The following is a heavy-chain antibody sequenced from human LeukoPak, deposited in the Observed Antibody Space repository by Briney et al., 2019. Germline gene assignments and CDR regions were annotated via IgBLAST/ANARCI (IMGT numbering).Heavy chain of an antibody. J-gene: IGHJ6*02. V-gene: IGHV3-21*01. D-gene: IGHD2-2*01. CDR1: GFTFSNYG. CDR2: ISSSSTYI. CDR3: ARHRIVVVPAAKSYYYYGMDV. Sequence: PGGSLRISCAATGFTFSNYGMNWVRQAPGKGLEWVASISSSSTYIYYADSVKGRFTISRDNAQNSLYLQINSLRAEETAVYYCARHRIVVVPAAKSYYYYGMDVWGQGTTVTVSS.